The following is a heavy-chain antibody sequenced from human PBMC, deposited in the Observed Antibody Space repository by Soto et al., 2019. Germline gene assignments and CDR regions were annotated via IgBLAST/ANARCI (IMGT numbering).Heavy chain of an antibody. CDR1: GFTFSRFA. J-gene: IGHJ6*02. CDR2: IGGSGGTT. Sequence: GGSLRPSCAASGFTFSRFAMNWVRQAPGKGLEWGSGIGGSGGTTYYADSVKGRFTISRDNSKNTLFLQMNSLRAEDTAVYYCAKDALGDYYYYGLDGWGQGTTVTVSS. CDR3: AKDALGDYYYYGLDG. D-gene: IGHD2-15*01. V-gene: IGHV3-23*01.